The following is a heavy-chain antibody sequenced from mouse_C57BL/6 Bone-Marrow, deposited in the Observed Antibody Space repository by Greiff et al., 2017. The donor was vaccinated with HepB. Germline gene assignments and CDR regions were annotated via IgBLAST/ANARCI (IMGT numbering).Heavy chain of an antibody. J-gene: IGHJ2*01. CDR2: IYPGDGDT. CDR3: ASYYGSSRFDY. V-gene: IGHV1-82*01. CDR1: GYAFSSSW. Sequence: QVQLKESGPELVKPGASVKISCKASGYAFSSSWMNWVKQRPGKGLEWIGRIYPGDGDTNYNGKFKGKATLTADKSSSTAYMQLSSLTSEDSAVYFCASYYGSSRFDYWGQGTTLTVSS. D-gene: IGHD1-1*01.